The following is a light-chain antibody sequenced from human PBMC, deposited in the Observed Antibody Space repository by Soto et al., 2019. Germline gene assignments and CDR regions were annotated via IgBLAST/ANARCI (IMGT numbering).Light chain of an antibody. V-gene: IGKV1-39*01. J-gene: IGKJ5*01. Sequence: DIQMTQSPSSLSAAVGYRVTITRRASQSISSYINWYQQKPGRAPKLLIYAASNLQSGVPSRFSGSGSGTDFTLTISSLQPEDFATYYCQQRNSYPITFGQGTRLEIK. CDR1: QSISSY. CDR3: QQRNSYPIT. CDR2: AAS.